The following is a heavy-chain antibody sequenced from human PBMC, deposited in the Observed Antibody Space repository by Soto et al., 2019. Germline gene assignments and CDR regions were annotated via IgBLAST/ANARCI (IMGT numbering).Heavy chain of an antibody. CDR1: GFPLSANW. CDR3: ARDLGDYGDSYHYYGLDV. D-gene: IGHD4-17*01. J-gene: IGHJ6*02. CDR2: IKEDGSEE. V-gene: IGHV3-7*05. Sequence: EEQLVESGGGLVQPGGSLRLSCAASGFPLSANWMTWVRQAPRKGLEWVASIKEDGSEEYYVDSVNGRFTISRDNVKNSLYLQMNSLRVDDTAVYYCARDLGDYGDSYHYYGLDVWGQGTAATVSS.